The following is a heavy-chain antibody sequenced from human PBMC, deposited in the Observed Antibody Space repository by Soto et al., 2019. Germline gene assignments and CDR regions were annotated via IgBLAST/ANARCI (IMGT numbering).Heavy chain of an antibody. D-gene: IGHD1-1*01. V-gene: IGHV3-15*01. J-gene: IGHJ6*02. CDR1: GFTFTEAW. Sequence: GGSLRLSCAASGFTFTEAWMSWVRQAPGKGLEWLACIRSKNEGGTTDYDAPVKGRFTNSRDYSKNTLYLQMNSLKTEDTAVYFCTTDWNYYYYYGMDVWGQETTITASS. CDR2: IRSKNEGGTT. CDR3: TTDWNYYYYYGMDV.